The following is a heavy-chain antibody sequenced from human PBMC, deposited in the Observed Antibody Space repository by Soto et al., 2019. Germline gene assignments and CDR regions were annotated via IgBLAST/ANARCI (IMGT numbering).Heavy chain of an antibody. V-gene: IGHV4-59*08. Sequence: SETLSLTCAVYGGSFSGYYWSWIRQPPGKGLEWIGFIYYSGSTNYNPSLKSRLTMSVDSSKNQFSVKLSSVTAADTAVYYCARSRQSIAATGIEGFDYWGQGTLVTVSS. D-gene: IGHD6-13*01. CDR3: ARSRQSIAATGIEGFDY. CDR1: GGSFSGYY. J-gene: IGHJ4*02. CDR2: IYYSGST.